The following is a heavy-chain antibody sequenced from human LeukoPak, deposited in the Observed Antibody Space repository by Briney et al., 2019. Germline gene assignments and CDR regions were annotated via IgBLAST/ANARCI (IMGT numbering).Heavy chain of an antibody. D-gene: IGHD2-2*01. CDR3: ARHDRFCSATSCYGEFYFDY. CDR1: GGSISSSSYY. CDR2: IYDSGST. Sequence: SETLSLTCTVSGGSISSSSYYWGWIRQPPGKGLEWIGYIYDSGSTDYNPSLQSRVTISVDTSRNQFSLHLISVTAADTAVYFCARHDRFCSATSCYGEFYFDYWGRGILVTVSS. V-gene: IGHV4-61*05. J-gene: IGHJ4*02.